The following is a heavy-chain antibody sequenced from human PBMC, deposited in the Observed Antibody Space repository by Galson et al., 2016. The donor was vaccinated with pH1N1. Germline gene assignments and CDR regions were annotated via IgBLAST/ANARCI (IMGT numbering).Heavy chain of an antibody. CDR3: ARDLARQHDS. Sequence: SVKVSCKASGYTFTNYYIHWVRQAPGQGLEWLGVIDPKNGGTTYAQKFHGRITLTSDTSTSAASLEVSSLKSDDTALYFCARDLARQHDSWGQGTLVTVSS. J-gene: IGHJ4*02. CDR2: IDPKNGGT. D-gene: IGHD6-13*01. CDR1: GYTFTNYY. V-gene: IGHV1-46*01.